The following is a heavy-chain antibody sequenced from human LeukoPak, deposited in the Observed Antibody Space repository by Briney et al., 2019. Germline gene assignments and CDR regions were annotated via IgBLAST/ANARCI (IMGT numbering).Heavy chain of an antibody. CDR1: GFNFSDYY. CDR2: ISRSARTI. J-gene: IGHJ4*02. D-gene: IGHD3-10*01. Sequence: GGSLRLSCAASGFNFSDYYMSWIRQAPGEGLEWVSFISRSARTIYYEDSVEGRFTISRDNGKNSMYLQMNSQRAEDPAVYYCARGYGSGSSHIDYWGQGTLVTVSS. CDR3: ARGYGSGSSHIDY. V-gene: IGHV3-11*04.